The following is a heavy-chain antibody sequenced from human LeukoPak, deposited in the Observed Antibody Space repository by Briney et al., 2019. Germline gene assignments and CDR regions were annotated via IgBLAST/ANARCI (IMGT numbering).Heavy chain of an antibody. Sequence: PSETLSLTCTVSGGSISSYYWSWIRQPPGKGLEWIGYIYYSGSTNYNPSLKSRVTISVDTSKNQFSLKLSSVTAADTAVYYCARVSGYYPKFFDYWGQGTLVTVSS. CDR1: GGSISSYY. CDR2: IYYSGST. J-gene: IGHJ4*02. CDR3: ARVSGYYPKFFDY. V-gene: IGHV4-59*01. D-gene: IGHD3-22*01.